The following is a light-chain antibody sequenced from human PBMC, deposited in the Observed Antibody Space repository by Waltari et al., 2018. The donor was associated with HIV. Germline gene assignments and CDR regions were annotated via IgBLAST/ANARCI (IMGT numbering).Light chain of an antibody. CDR1: SSNIGSNT. Sequence: QSVLTQPPSASGTPGQRVTISCSGSSSNIGSNTVNWYQQLPRTAPKHLIYSNNQRPSGVPDRFSGSKSGTSASLAISGLQSEDEADYYCAAWDDSLNGYVFGTGTKVTVL. CDR3: AAWDDSLNGYV. V-gene: IGLV1-44*01. CDR2: SNN. J-gene: IGLJ1*01.